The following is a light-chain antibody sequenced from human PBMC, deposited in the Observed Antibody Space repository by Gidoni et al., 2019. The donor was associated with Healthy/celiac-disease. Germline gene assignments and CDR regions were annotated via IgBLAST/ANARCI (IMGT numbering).Light chain of an antibody. V-gene: IGKV1-39*01. Sequence: DIQMTQSPSSLSASVGDSVTITCRASQSISSYLNWYQQKPGKAPQLLIYAASSLQSGVPSRFSGSGSGTDFTLTISSLQPEDFATYYCQQSYSTLTFGGGTKVEIK. J-gene: IGKJ4*02. CDR1: QSISSY. CDR2: AAS. CDR3: QQSYSTLT.